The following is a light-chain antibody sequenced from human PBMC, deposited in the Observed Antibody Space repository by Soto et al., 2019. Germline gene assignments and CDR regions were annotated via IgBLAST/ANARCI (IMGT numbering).Light chain of an antibody. V-gene: IGKV1-5*01. Sequence: DIQMTQSPSTLSASVGDRVTITCRASQSISSWLAWYQQKPGKAPKLLIYDASSLERGVPSRFSGSGSGTEFTLTISSLQRDDFATYYCQQYHTYSRTFGQGTKVDI. CDR1: QSISSW. CDR2: DAS. J-gene: IGKJ1*01. CDR3: QQYHTYSRT.